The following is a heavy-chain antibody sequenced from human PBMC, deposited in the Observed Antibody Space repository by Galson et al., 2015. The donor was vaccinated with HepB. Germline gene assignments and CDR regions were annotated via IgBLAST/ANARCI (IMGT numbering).Heavy chain of an antibody. D-gene: IGHD2-2*01. V-gene: IGHV1-69*02. J-gene: IGHJ6*02. CDR1: GGTFSSYT. CDR2: IIPILGIA. Sequence: SVKVSCKAPGGTFSSYTISWVRQAPGQGLEWMGRIIPILGIANYAQKFQGRVTITADKSTSTAYMELSSLRSEDTAVYYCARGYIVVVPAAYGMDVWGQGTTVTVSS. CDR3: ARGYIVVVPAAYGMDV.